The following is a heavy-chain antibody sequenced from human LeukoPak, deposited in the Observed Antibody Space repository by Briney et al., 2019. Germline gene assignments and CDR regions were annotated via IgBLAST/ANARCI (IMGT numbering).Heavy chain of an antibody. J-gene: IGHJ4*02. CDR2: ICPGDSDI. CDR1: GYSFTSYW. V-gene: IGHV5-51*01. CDR3: ARLGGSGSYYVDY. Sequence: SGESLKISCKASGYSFTSYWIGWVRQMPGKGLEWMGIICPGDSDIRYSPSFQGQVTISADKSVSTAYLQWSSLKASDTAMYYCARLGGSGSYYVDYWGQGTLVTVSS. D-gene: IGHD3-10*01.